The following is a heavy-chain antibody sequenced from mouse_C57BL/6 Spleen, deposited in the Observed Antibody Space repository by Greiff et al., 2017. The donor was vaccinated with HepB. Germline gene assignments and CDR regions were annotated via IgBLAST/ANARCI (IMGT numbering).Heavy chain of an antibody. CDR1: GYTFTSYW. CDR3: ARSGGNLPFAY. CDR2: IHPNSGST. D-gene: IGHD2-1*01. V-gene: IGHV1-64*01. J-gene: IGHJ3*01. Sequence: QVQLKQPGAELVKPGASVKLSCKASGYTFTSYWMHWVKQRPGQGLEWIGMIHPNSGSTNYNEKFKSKATLTVDKSSSTAYMQLSSLTSEDSAVYYCARSGGNLPFAYWGQGTLVTVSA.